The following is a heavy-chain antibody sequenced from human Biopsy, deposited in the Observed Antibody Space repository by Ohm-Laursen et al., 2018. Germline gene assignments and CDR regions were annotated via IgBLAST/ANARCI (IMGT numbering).Heavy chain of an antibody. CDR3: ARGGIVSVHSYGRMGLFYFDS. V-gene: IGHV3-53*01. Sequence: GSLRLSCSASGFSVTDNYMSWVRQAPGKGLEWVSFIYGDGRTFYAGSVKDRFTLSRDTSNNLMSLQMDSLRADDTAVYYCARGGIVSVHSYGRMGLFYFDSWGQGILVTVAS. J-gene: IGHJ4*02. CDR1: GFSVTDNY. CDR2: IYGDGRT. D-gene: IGHD5-18*01.